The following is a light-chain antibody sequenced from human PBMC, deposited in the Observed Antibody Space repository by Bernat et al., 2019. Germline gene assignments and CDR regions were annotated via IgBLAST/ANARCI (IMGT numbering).Light chain of an antibody. CDR1: SGSVSTSYY. CDR2: STN. V-gene: IGLV8-61*01. J-gene: IGLJ3*02. CDR3: VLYMGSGVWV. Sequence: QTVVTQEPSFSVSPGGTVTLTCGLSSGSVSTSYYPGWYQQTPGQAPRTLIYSTNTRASGVPDRFSGSILGNKAALTITGAQADDESDYYCVLYMGSGVWVFGGGTTLTVL.